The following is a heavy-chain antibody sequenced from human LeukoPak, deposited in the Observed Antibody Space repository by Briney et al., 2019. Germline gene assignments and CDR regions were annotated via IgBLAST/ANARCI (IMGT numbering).Heavy chain of an antibody. V-gene: IGHV4-59*01. CDR3: ARFLVPDAFDV. CDR1: GGSIRNYY. D-gene: IGHD2/OR15-2a*01. CDR2: IYDTAAT. J-gene: IGHJ3*01. Sequence: PSETLSLTCTVSGGSIRNYYWNWIRQPPGKGLEWIGYIYDTAATNYNPSLKSRVTISVETSENQFSLSLRSVTAADTAVYYCARFLVPDAFDVWGQGTMVTVSS.